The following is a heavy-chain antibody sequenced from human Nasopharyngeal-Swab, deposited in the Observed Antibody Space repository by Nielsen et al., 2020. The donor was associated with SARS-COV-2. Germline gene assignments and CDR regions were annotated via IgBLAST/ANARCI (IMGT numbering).Heavy chain of an antibody. CDR2: IWNDGSNK. CDR1: GFTFSSYG. Sequence: GGSLRLSCAASGFTFSSYGMHWVRQAPGKGLEWVAVIWNDGSNKYYADSVKGRFTISRDNSKNTLYLQMNSLRAEDTAVYYCARDPPATWYGMDVWGQGTTVTVSS. J-gene: IGHJ6*02. V-gene: IGHV3-33*01. CDR3: ARDPPATWYGMDV.